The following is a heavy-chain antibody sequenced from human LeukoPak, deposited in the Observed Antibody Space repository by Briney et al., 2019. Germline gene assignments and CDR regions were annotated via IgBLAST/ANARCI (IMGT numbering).Heavy chain of an antibody. J-gene: IGHJ4*02. Sequence: PSETLSLTCTVSGGSISSYYWGWIRQPAGKGLEWIGRIHISGSTNYNTSLKSRVTMSVDTSKNQFSLKLSSVTAADTAVYYCARDEAYYDILTGYYREGGFDYWGQGTLVTVSS. CDR1: GGSISSYY. CDR2: IHISGST. D-gene: IGHD3-9*01. CDR3: ARDEAYYDILTGYYREGGFDY. V-gene: IGHV4-4*07.